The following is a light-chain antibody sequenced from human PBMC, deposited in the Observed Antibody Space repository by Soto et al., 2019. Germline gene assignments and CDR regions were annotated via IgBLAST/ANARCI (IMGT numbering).Light chain of an antibody. CDR2: AAS. V-gene: IGKV1-27*01. Sequence: DIPMTQSPSSLSASVGDRVTITCRAGQDINIYLAWYQQKPGKVPKLLISAASTLQSGVPSRFSGSGSGTDFTLTISSLQPEDVATYYCQKYDGAPLTFGGGTKAEIK. CDR1: QDINIY. CDR3: QKYDGAPLT. J-gene: IGKJ4*01.